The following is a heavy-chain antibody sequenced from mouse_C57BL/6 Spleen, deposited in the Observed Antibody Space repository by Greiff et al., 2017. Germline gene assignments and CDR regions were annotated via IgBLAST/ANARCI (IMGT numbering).Heavy chain of an antibody. CDR3: ARLAYGSSFYYYAMDY. J-gene: IGHJ4*01. Sequence: VQLQQSGPELVKPGASVKISCKASGYAFSSSWMNWVKQRPGKGLEWIGRIYPGDGDTNYNGKFKGKATLTADKSSSTAYMQLSSLTSGDSAVYFCARLAYGSSFYYYAMDYWGQGTLVTVSA. CDR1: GYAFSSSW. V-gene: IGHV1-82*01. D-gene: IGHD1-1*01. CDR2: IYPGDGDT.